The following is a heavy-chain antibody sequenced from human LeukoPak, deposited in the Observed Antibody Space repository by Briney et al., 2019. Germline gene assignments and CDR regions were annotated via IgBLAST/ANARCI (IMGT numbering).Heavy chain of an antibody. CDR3: ARVWGRYCSSTSCLGY. CDR2: INPNSGGT. CDR1: GYTFTGYY. Sequence: ASVKVSCKASGYTFTGYYMHWVRQAPGQGLEWMGWINPNSGGTNYAQKFQGRVTMTRDTSISTAYMELSRLRSDDTAVYYCARVWGRYCSSTSCLGYWGQGTLVTVSS. J-gene: IGHJ4*02. D-gene: IGHD2-2*01. V-gene: IGHV1-2*02.